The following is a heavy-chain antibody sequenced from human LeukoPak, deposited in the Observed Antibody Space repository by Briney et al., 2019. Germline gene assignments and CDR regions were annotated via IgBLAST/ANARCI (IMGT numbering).Heavy chain of an antibody. CDR2: IRSKAYGGTT. CDR1: GFTFRSYA. V-gene: IGHV3-49*04. Sequence: PGRSLRLSCEASGFTFRSYAMSWVRQAPGKGLEWVGFIRSKAYGGTTEYAASVKGRFTISRDDSKSIAYLQMNSLKTEDTAVYYCTRGYDFWSFWGQGTLVTVSS. D-gene: IGHD3-3*01. J-gene: IGHJ4*02. CDR3: TRGYDFWSF.